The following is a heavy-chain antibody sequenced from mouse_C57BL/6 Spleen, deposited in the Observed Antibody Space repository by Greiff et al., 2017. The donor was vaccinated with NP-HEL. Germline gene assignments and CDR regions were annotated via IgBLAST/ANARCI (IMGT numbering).Heavy chain of an antibody. Sequence: QLQQSGAELVRPGASVTLSCKASGYTFTDYEMHWVKQTPVHGLEWIGAIDPETGGTAYNQKVKGKAILTADQSPSTASLELRILTSEDSAVYYCTRNYGSSYSFDYWGQGTTLTVSS. CDR1: GYTFTDYE. V-gene: IGHV1-15*01. CDR2: IDPETGGT. D-gene: IGHD1-1*01. J-gene: IGHJ2*01. CDR3: TRNYGSSYSFDY.